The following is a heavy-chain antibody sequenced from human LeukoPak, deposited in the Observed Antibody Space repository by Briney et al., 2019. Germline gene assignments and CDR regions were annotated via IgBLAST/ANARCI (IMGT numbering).Heavy chain of an antibody. V-gene: IGHV1-46*01. CDR3: ASTRNWNYPGFDY. CDR1: GYTFTSYY. D-gene: IGHD1-7*01. J-gene: IGHJ4*02. CDR2: INPSAGTT. Sequence: ASVKVSRKSSGYTFTSYYMHWVRQAPGQGLEWMGIINPSAGTTGYAQKFQDRVTMTRDMSTSTVYMELSSLRSDDTAVYYCASTRNWNYPGFDYWGQGTLVTVSS.